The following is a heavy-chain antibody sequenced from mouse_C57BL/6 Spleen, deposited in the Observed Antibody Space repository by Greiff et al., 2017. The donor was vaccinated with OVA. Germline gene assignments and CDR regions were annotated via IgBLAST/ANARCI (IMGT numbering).Heavy chain of an antibody. J-gene: IGHJ3*01. Sequence: EVMLVESGGGLVKPGGSLKLSCAASGFTFSDYGMHWVRQAPEKGLEWVAYISSGSSTIYYADTVKGRFTISRENAKNTLFLQMTSLRSEDTAMYYCARKDSNYGLAYWGQGTLVTVSA. D-gene: IGHD2-5*01. CDR2: ISSGSSTI. CDR3: ARKDSNYGLAY. CDR1: GFTFSDYG. V-gene: IGHV5-17*01.